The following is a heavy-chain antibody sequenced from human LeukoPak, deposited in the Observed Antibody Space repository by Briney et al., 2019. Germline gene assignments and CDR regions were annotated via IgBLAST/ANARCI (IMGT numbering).Heavy chain of an antibody. CDR1: GDSISRSTYY. V-gene: IGHV4-39*02. CDR3: ARSSGTGTFSY. CDR2: VYYGRSP. D-gene: IGHD6-25*01. Sequence: SETLSLTCTVSGDSISRSTYYWAWIRRPPGKGLEWIGSVYYGRSPYFNPSLESRATISVDTSKNHFSLKMSSVTAADTAVYYCARSSGTGTFSYWGQGTLVTVSS. J-gene: IGHJ4*02.